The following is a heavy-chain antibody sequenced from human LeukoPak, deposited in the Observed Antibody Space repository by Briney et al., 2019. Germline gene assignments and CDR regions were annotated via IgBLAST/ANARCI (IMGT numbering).Heavy chain of an antibody. CDR3: VRGFTYYYGSGSYVDY. CDR1: GFAFSGYA. J-gene: IGHJ4*02. CDR2: ISGNGGST. D-gene: IGHD3-10*01. V-gene: IGHV3-64D*06. Sequence: GGSLRLSCSASGFAFSGYAMYWVRQAPGKGLEYVSAISGNGGSTYYADSVKGRFTISRDNSKNTLYLQMSSLRAEDTAVYYCVRGFTYYYGSGSYVDYWGQGTLVTVSS.